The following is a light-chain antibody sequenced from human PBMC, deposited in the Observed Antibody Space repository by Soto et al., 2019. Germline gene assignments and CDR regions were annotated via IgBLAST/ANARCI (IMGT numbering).Light chain of an antibody. CDR3: QQYKSYSA. CDR1: QSINDW. Sequence: DIQMTQSPSTVSASVGDRVTITCRASQSINDWLAWYQQKPGKAPKILISDASTLETGVPSRFSGSGSGTEFTLTISSLQPDDFATYYCQQYKSYSAFGQGTKLEIK. CDR2: DAS. J-gene: IGKJ2*01. V-gene: IGKV1-5*01.